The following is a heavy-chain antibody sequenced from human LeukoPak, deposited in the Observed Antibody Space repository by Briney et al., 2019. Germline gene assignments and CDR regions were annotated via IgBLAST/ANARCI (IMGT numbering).Heavy chain of an antibody. V-gene: IGHV3-7*01. CDR1: GFTFSSYW. J-gene: IGHJ5*02. Sequence: PGGSLRLSCAASGFTFSSYWMSWVRQAPGKGLEWVANIKQDGSEKYYVDSVKGRFIISGDNARNSLYLQMNSLRAEDTAVYYCARGLPAFGELSGHNWFDPWGQGTLVTVSS. D-gene: IGHD3-10*01. CDR3: ARGLPAFGELSGHNWFDP. CDR2: IKQDGSEK.